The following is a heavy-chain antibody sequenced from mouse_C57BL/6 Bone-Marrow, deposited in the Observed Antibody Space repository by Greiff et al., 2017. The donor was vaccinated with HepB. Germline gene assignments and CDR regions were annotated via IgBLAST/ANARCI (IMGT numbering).Heavy chain of an antibody. J-gene: IGHJ4*01. V-gene: IGHV14-4*01. Sequence: DVHLVESGAELVRPGASVKLSCTASGFNIKDDYMHWVKQRPEQGLEWIGWIDPENGDTEYASKFQGKATITPDTSSNTAYLQLSSLTSEDTAVYYCTTRFDYGYSPYAMDYWGQGTSVTVSS. CDR3: TTRFDYGYSPYAMDY. D-gene: IGHD2-2*01. CDR1: GFNIKDDY. CDR2: IDPENGDT.